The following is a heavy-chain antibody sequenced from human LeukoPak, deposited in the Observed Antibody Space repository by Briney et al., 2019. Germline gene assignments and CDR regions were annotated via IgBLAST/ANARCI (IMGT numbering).Heavy chain of an antibody. CDR2: IYYSGST. J-gene: IGHJ4*02. V-gene: IGHV4-31*03. D-gene: IGHD6-6*01. CDR3: AKDAKGVSSIAAYRN. CDR1: GGSISSGGYY. Sequence: TLSLTCTVSGGSISSGGYYWSWLRQHPGKGLEWIGYIYYSGSTYYNPSLKSRVTISVDTSKNQFSLKLSSVTAADTAVYYCAKDAKGVSSIAAYRNWGQGTLVTVSS.